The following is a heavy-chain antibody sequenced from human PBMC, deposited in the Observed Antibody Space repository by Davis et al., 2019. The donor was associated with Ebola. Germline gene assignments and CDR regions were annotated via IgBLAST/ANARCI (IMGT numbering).Heavy chain of an antibody. V-gene: IGHV3-23*01. CDR1: GFTFSSYA. Sequence: GESLKISCAASGFTFSSYAMSWVRQAPGKGLEWVSAISGSGGSTYYADSVKGRFTISRDNSKNTLYLQMNSLRAEDTAVYYCAKDPIAVAGSIWGQGTLVTVSS. CDR3: AKDPIAVAGSI. D-gene: IGHD6-19*01. J-gene: IGHJ4*02. CDR2: ISGSGGST.